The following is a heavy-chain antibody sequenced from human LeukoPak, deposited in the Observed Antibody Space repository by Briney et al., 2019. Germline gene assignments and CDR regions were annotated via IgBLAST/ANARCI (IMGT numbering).Heavy chain of an antibody. V-gene: IGHV1-69*13. D-gene: IGHD3-22*01. J-gene: IGHJ4*02. CDR3: ARDRSYYDSSGNFDY. CDR2: IIPIFGTP. Sequence: ASVKVSCKTSGGTFSSYTISWVRQAPGQGLEWMGGIIPIFGTPHYAQKFQDRVTITADASTSTAYMELSSLRAEDTAVYYCARDRSYYDSSGNFDYWGQGTLVTVSS. CDR1: GGTFSSYT.